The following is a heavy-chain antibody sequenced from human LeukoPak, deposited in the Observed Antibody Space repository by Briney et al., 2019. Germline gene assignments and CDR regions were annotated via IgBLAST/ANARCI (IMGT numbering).Heavy chain of an antibody. CDR1: GFTFDDYA. J-gene: IGHJ4*02. CDR2: ISWNSGSI. CDR3: AKRVSVGWGFFDY. Sequence: PGGSLRFSCAASGFTFDDYAMHWVRQAPGKGLEWVSGISWNSGSIGYADSVKGRFTISRDNAKNSLYLQMNSLRAEDTALYYCAKRVSVGWGFFDYWGQGTLVTVSS. V-gene: IGHV3-9*01. D-gene: IGHD3-16*01.